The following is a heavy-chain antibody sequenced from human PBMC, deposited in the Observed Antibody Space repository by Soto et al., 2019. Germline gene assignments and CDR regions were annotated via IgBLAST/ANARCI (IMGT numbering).Heavy chain of an antibody. CDR3: ARADFWSGDYYYAMDV. Sequence: ASVKVSCKASGYTFTSYAMHWVSQAPGQRLEWMGWINAGNGNTKYSQKFQGRVTITRDTSASTAYMELSSLGSEDTAVYYCARADFWSGDYYYAMDVWGQGTTVTVS. D-gene: IGHD3-3*01. CDR1: GYTFTSYA. V-gene: IGHV1-3*01. CDR2: INAGNGNT. J-gene: IGHJ6*02.